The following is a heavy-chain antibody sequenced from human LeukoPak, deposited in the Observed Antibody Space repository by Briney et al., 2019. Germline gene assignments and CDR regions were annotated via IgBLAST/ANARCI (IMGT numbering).Heavy chain of an antibody. D-gene: IGHD2-2*01. CDR3: ARVVPAAMGGGYFDY. V-gene: IGHV4-61*02. J-gene: IGHJ4*02. Sequence: SQTLSLNCTVSGGSISSGSYYWSWIRQPAGKGLEWIGRIYTSGSTNYNPSLKSRVTISVDTSKNQFSLKLSSVTAADTAVYYCARVVPAAMGGGYFDYWGQGTLVTVSS. CDR1: GGSISSGSYY. CDR2: IYTSGST.